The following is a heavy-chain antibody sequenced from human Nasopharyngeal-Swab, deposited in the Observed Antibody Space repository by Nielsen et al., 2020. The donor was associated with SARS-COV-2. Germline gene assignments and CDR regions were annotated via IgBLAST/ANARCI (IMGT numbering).Heavy chain of an antibody. J-gene: IGHJ6*02. CDR3: ARYQVRFLEWLTSYYYYGMDV. D-gene: IGHD3-3*01. V-gene: IGHV4-34*01. CDR1: VGSFSGYY. CDR2: LNHSGST. Sequence: SETLSLTSAVYVGSFSGYYWSWLRHPPGKGLAWIGELNHSGSTNYNPSLKSRVTISVDTSKNQFSLKLSSVTAADTAVYYCARYQVRFLEWLTSYYYYGMDVWGQGTTVTVSS.